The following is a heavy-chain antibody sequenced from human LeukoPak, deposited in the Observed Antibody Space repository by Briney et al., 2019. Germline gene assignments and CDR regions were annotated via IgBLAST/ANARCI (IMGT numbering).Heavy chain of an antibody. Sequence: GASVKVSCKASDYTFTSYGISWVRQAPGQGLGWMGWIIAYNGNTNYAQKLQGRVTMTTDASTSTAYMELRSLRSDDTAVYYCPRDGGLGEWLRSGWFDPWGQGTLVTVSS. D-gene: IGHD5-12*01. CDR1: DYTFTSYG. V-gene: IGHV1-18*01. J-gene: IGHJ5*02. CDR2: IIAYNGNT. CDR3: PRDGGLGEWLRSGWFDP.